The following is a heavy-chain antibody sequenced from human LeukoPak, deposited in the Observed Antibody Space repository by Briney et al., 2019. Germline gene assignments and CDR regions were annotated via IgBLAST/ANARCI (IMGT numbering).Heavy chain of an antibody. D-gene: IGHD1-26*01. V-gene: IGHV3-30*02. CDR2: IRYDGSNE. CDR3: AKDPRSYSTGLEY. CDR1: GFTFSSYV. J-gene: IGHJ4*02. Sequence: GGSLRLSCAAAGFTFSSYVTHWVRQAPGKGLEWVAFIRYDGSNENYADSLKGRFTISRDNSKSTLFLQMNSLRVEDTAVYYCAKDPRSYSTGLEYWGQGTLVTVSS.